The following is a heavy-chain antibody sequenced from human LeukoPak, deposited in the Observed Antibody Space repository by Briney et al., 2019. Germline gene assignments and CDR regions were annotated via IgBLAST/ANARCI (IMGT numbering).Heavy chain of an antibody. CDR1: GFTFSSYA. Sequence: GRSLRLSCAASGFTFSSYAMHWVRQAPGKGLEWVAVISYDGSNKYYADSVKGRFTISRDNSKNTLYLQMNSLRAEDTAVYYCVREDYGYGTVFDYWGQGTLVTVSS. V-gene: IGHV3-30-3*01. CDR3: VREDYGYGTVFDY. D-gene: IGHD5-18*01. CDR2: ISYDGSNK. J-gene: IGHJ4*02.